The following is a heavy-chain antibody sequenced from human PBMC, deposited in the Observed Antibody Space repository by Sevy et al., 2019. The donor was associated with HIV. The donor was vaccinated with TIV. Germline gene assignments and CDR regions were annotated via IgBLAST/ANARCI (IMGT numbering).Heavy chain of an antibody. CDR2: ISSSSSTI. CDR1: GFTFSSYS. CDR3: ARDFMVRGVIIPEYYFDY. D-gene: IGHD3-10*01. Sequence: GGSLRLSCAASGFTFSSYSMNWVRQAPGKGLEWVSYISSSSSTIYYEDSVKGRFTISRDNAKNSLYLQMNSLRDEDTAVYYCARDFMVRGVIIPEYYFDYWGQGTLVTVSS. V-gene: IGHV3-48*02. J-gene: IGHJ4*02.